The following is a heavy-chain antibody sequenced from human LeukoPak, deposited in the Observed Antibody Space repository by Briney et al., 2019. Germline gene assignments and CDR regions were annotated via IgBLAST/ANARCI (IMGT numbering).Heavy chain of an antibody. Sequence: GGSLRLSCAASGFTFSGSAMHWVRQASGKGLEWVGRIRSKANSYATAYAASVKGRFTISRDDSKNTAYLQMNSLKTEDTAVYYCAREGRYYSDPWGQGTLVTVSS. V-gene: IGHV3-73*01. D-gene: IGHD3-10*01. CDR1: GFTFSGSA. CDR2: IRSKANSYAT. J-gene: IGHJ5*02. CDR3: AREGRYYSDP.